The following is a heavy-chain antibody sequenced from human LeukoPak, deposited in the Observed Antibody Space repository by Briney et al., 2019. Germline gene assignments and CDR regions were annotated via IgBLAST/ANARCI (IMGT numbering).Heavy chain of an antibody. D-gene: IGHD1-26*01. CDR1: GFTFSNAW. V-gene: IGHV3-15*01. CDR3: AKAGSIRFDY. CDR2: IKSKTDGGTT. Sequence: GGSLRLSCAASGFTFSNAWMSWVRQAPGKGLEWVGRIKSKTDGGTTDYAAPVKGRFTISRDDSKNTLYLQMNSLRAEDTAVYYCAKAGSIRFDYWGQGTLVTVSS. J-gene: IGHJ4*02.